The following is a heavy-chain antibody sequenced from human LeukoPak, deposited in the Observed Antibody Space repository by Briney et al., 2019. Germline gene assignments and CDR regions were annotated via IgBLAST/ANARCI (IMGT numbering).Heavy chain of an antibody. CDR3: ARDPGMYSGSYYYFDY. D-gene: IGHD1-26*01. CDR1: GYTFTSYG. V-gene: IGHV1-18*01. Sequence: SVTVSCKASGYTFTSYGLSWVRQAPGQGLEWMGWISAYNGNTNYAQKLQGRVTMTTDTSTSTAYMEVRSLRSDDTAVYYCARDPGMYSGSYYYFDYWGQGTLVTVSS. J-gene: IGHJ4*02. CDR2: ISAYNGNT.